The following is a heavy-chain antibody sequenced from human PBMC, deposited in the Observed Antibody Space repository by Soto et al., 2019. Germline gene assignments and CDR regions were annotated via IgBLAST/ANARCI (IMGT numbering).Heavy chain of an antibody. D-gene: IGHD1-20*01. V-gene: IGHV3-30-3*01. J-gene: IGHJ6*02. CDR2: VSDDGINK. Sequence: PGGSLRLSCLGSGFTFSAHDLHWVRQAPGKGLEWVAIVSDDGINKNYPDSVKGRITVTRDNSKNTVYLQFNGLRAEDTAVYFCARWARITGTTNRGLDVWGQGTTVTVSS. CDR1: GFTFSAHD. CDR3: ARWARITGTTNRGLDV.